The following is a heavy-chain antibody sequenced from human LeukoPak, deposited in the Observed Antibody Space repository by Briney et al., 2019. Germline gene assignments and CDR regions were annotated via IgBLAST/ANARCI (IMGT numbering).Heavy chain of an antibody. CDR1: GFTFSGSA. D-gene: IGHD3-10*01. J-gene: IGHJ4*02. CDR2: IRSKANSYAT. CDR3: TREMGSGLVDY. Sequence: GGSLRLSCAASGFTFSGSAMHWVRQASGKGLEWVGRIRSKANSYATAYAASVKGRFTISRDDSKNTAYLQMNSLKTEDTAVYYCTREMGSGLVDYWGQGTLVTVSS. V-gene: IGHV3-73*01.